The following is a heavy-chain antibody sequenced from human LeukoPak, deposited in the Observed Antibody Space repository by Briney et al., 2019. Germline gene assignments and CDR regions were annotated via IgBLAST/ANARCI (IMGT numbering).Heavy chain of an antibody. CDR3: ASVTVDAFDI. V-gene: IGHV3-53*01. CDR1: EFTVSSNY. CDR2: IYSGGST. J-gene: IGHJ3*02. Sequence: QSGGSLRLSCAASEFTVSSNYMSWVRQAPGKGLEWVSVIYSGGSTYYADSVKGRFTISRDNSKNTLYLQMNSLRAEDTAVYYCASVTVDAFDIWGQGTMVTVSS. D-gene: IGHD4-17*01.